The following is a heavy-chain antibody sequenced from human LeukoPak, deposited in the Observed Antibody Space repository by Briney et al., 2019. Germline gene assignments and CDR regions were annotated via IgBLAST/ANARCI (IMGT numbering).Heavy chain of an antibody. J-gene: IGHJ4*02. D-gene: IGHD2-2*01. CDR3: ARDADQLLFGY. Sequence: GGSLRLSCAASGFTFSSYAMHWVRQAPGKGLEWVAVISYDGSNKYYADSVKGRFTISRDNSKNTLYLQMNSLRAEDTAVYYCARDADQLLFGYWGQGTLVTVSS. CDR1: GFTFSSYA. V-gene: IGHV3-30*04. CDR2: ISYDGSNK.